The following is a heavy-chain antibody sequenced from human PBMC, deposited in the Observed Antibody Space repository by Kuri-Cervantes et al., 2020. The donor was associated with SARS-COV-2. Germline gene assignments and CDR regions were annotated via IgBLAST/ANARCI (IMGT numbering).Heavy chain of an antibody. CDR3: ATKLFGEHWFDP. D-gene: IGHD3-10*01. Sequence: SETLSLTCTVSGGSISSYYWSWIRQPPGKGLEWIGYIYYSGSTNYNPSLKSRVTISLDTSKNQFSLSLNSVTPADTAVYYCATKLFGEHWFDPWGQGILVTVSS. CDR1: GGSISSYY. V-gene: IGHV4-59*01. CDR2: IYYSGST. J-gene: IGHJ5*02.